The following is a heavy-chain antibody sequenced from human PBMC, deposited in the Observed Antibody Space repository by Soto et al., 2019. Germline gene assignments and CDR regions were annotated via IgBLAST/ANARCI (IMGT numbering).Heavy chain of an antibody. CDR2: IYYSGST. D-gene: IGHD2-15*01. CDR1: GGSISSGGYY. Sequence: QVQLQESGPGLVKPSQTLSLTCTVSGGSISSGGYYWSWIRQHPGKGLEWIGYIYYSGSTYYNPSLKSRVTISVDTSKNQFSLKLSSVTAADTAVYYCARGERGYCSGGSCHSLPCYFDYWGQGTLVTVSS. CDR3: ARGERGYCSGGSCHSLPCYFDY. V-gene: IGHV4-31*03. J-gene: IGHJ4*02.